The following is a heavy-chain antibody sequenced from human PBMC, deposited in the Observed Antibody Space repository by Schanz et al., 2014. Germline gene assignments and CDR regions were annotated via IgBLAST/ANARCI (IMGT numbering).Heavy chain of an antibody. J-gene: IGHJ4*02. Sequence: QLQLVESGGGVVQPGRSLRLSCAASGFTFSKYGMHCVRQAPGKGLEWVAVIWYDGSNKDYADSVKGRFTISRDDSKNTLSLHMNSLRAEDTAVYYCVRDTDYHFDYWGQGTLVTVSS. D-gene: IGHD4-17*01. CDR1: GFTFSKYG. V-gene: IGHV3-33*01. CDR3: VRDTDYHFDY. CDR2: IWYDGSNK.